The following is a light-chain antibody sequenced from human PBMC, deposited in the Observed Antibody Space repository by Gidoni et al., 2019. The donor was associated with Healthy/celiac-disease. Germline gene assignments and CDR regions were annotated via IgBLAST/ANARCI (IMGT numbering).Light chain of an antibody. CDR1: SLRSYY. V-gene: IGLV3-19*01. Sequence: SSELPQDPAVSVALGQTVRITCQGDSLRSYYASWYQQKPGQAPVLVIYGKNNRPSGIPDRFSGPSSGNTASLTITGAQAEDEADYYCNSRDSSGNHLVFGGGTKLTVL. J-gene: IGLJ2*01. CDR2: GKN. CDR3: NSRDSSGNHLV.